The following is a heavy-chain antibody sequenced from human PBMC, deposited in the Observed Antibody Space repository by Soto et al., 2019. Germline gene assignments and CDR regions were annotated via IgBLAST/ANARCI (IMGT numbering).Heavy chain of an antibody. V-gene: IGHV3-23*01. CDR3: AKATATGGGAFDI. Sequence: SLRLSCAASGFICSSYDMSWVRQAPGKGLEGVSTILVDGRTFYVDSVKGRFTISRDSSQNTVYLQMNSLTDGDRALYYCAKATATGGGAFDICGQGTMVTGSS. J-gene: IGHJ3*02. CDR1: GFICSSYD. D-gene: IGHD2-8*02. CDR2: ILVDGRT.